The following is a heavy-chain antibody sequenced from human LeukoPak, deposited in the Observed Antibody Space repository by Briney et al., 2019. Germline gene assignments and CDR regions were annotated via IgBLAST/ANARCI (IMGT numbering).Heavy chain of an antibody. V-gene: IGHV3-53*01. CDR1: GFVVGGNY. Sequence: RGSLRLSCAASGFVVGGNYMSWVRQAPGKGLEWVSVIYSGGSTYYADSVKGRFSTSRDSSTSTLFLQMDSLRVEDTAMYYCARPTDGDSTRYGMDVWGQGTTVTVSS. J-gene: IGHJ6*02. D-gene: IGHD2-21*02. CDR2: IYSGGST. CDR3: ARPTDGDSTRYGMDV.